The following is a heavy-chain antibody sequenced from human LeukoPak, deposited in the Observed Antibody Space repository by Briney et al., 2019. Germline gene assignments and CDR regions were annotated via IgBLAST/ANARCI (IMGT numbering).Heavy chain of an antibody. CDR2: ISDTGNT. Sequence: GGSLRLSCAASGFTLSGYAMSWVRQAPGKGLEWVSAISDTGNTYHADSVKGRFTISRDSSKNTLFLQMNRLRPEDAAVYYCAKAPVTTCRGAFCYPFDYWGLGTLVTVSS. D-gene: IGHD2-15*01. CDR3: AKAPVTTCRGAFCYPFDY. V-gene: IGHV3-23*01. CDR1: GFTLSGYA. J-gene: IGHJ4*02.